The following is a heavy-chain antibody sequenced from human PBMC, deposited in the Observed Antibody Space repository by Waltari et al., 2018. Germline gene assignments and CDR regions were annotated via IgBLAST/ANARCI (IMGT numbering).Heavy chain of an antibody. D-gene: IGHD4-17*01. J-gene: IGHJ6*02. V-gene: IGHV3-15*01. CDR3: TTGGLDGDYGIYYYGMDV. Sequence: EVQLVESGGGLVKPGGSLRLSCAASGFTFSNAWMSWVRQAPGKGLEWVGRIKSKTDGGTTDYAAPVKGRFTISRDDSKNTLYLQMNSLKTEDTAVYYCTTGGLDGDYGIYYYGMDVWGQGTTVTVSS. CDR2: IKSKTDGGTT. CDR1: GFTFSNAW.